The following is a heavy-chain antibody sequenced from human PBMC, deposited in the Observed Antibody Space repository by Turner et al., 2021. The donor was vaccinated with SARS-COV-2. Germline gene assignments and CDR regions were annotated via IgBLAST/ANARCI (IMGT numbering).Heavy chain of an antibody. D-gene: IGHD6-19*01. Sequence: QVQLVQSGAEVRKPGASVKVSCKASVNTFIGQYLHWVREAPGQGLEWMGCFNPESGHIVYAQKFHGRVTLTKDTSITTAYMDCSSLRFDDTAVYHCASETRRGSVWSKTFDYWGQGTPVTVSS. CDR1: VNTFIGQY. CDR2: FNPESGHI. CDR3: ASETRRGSVWSKTFDY. J-gene: IGHJ4*02. V-gene: IGHV1-2*02.